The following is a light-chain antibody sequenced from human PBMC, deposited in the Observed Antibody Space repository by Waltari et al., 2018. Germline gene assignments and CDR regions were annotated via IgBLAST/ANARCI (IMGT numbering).Light chain of an antibody. CDR1: QSVSSN. CDR2: GAS. Sequence: EIVMTQSPATLTVSPGERTTLSCRASQSVSSNFAWYHQIPGQAPRRLIHGASTRASGSPARFSGSGSGTEFTLTISSLQSEDFAVYYCQHYNNWPLTFGGGTKVEIK. V-gene: IGKV3-15*01. CDR3: QHYNNWPLT. J-gene: IGKJ4*01.